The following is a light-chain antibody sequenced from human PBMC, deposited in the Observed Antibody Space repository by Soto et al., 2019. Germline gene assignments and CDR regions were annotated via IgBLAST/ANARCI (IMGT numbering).Light chain of an antibody. CDR2: AAS. Sequence: DIQMTQSPSSLSASVGDRVTITCRASQSISSYLNWYQQKPGKAPQLLIYAASSLQSGVPSRLRRSGSGTDFTLTISSLQPEDFATYYCHQSYSTPRTFGQGTKLEIK. CDR1: QSISSY. J-gene: IGKJ2*01. CDR3: HQSYSTPRT. V-gene: IGKV1-39*01.